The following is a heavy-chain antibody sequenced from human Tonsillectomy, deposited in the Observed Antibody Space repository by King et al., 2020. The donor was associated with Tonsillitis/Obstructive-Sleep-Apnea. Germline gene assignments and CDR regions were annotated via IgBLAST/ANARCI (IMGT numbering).Heavy chain of an antibody. D-gene: IGHD3-3*01. CDR1: GFTFSSYW. J-gene: IGHJ5*02. CDR2: LKQDGSEK. V-gene: IGHV3-7*04. Sequence: VQLVQSGGGLVQPGGSLRLSCAASGFTFSSYWMSWVRQAPGKGLEWVANLKQDGSEKYYVDSVKGRFTISRDNAKNSLYLQMNSLRAEDTAVYYCARDFPIFGVAHRGWFDPWGQGTLVTVSS. CDR3: ARDFPIFGVAHRGWFDP.